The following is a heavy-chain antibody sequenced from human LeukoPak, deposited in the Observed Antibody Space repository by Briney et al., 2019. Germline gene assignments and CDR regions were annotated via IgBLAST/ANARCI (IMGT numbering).Heavy chain of an antibody. D-gene: IGHD6-13*01. CDR1: GYSFSDYH. J-gene: IGHJ5*02. CDR2: ITFSGRTI. CDR3: ARLGSSWPNWFDP. Sequence: GGSLRLSCAASGYSFSDYHMIWIRQPPGKGLGWVSYITFSGRTIHYADSVKGRFTISRDNARSSLYLQMNSLRAEDTAVYYCARLGSSWPNWFDPWGQGTLVTVSS. V-gene: IGHV3-11*01.